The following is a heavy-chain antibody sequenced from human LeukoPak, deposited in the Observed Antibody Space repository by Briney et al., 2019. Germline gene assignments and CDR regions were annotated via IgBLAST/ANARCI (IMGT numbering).Heavy chain of an antibody. CDR3: ARANMVRGVGSFFDRNWFDP. CDR1: GYTFTSYG. D-gene: IGHD3-10*01. J-gene: IGHJ5*02. V-gene: IGHV1-18*01. CDR2: ISAYNGNT. Sequence: ASVKVSCKASGYTFTSYGISWVRQAPGQGLEWMGWISAYNGNTNYAQKLQGRVTMTTDASTSTAYMELRSLRSDDTAVYYCARANMVRGVGSFFDRNWFDPWGQGTLVTVSS.